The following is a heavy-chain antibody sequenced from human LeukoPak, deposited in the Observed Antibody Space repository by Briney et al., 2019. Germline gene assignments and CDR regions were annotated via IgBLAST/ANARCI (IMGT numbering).Heavy chain of an antibody. CDR2: IKQDGSEK. CDR1: GFTFSSYW. CDR3: AREGWELWFGELRSGMDV. D-gene: IGHD3-10*01. Sequence: GGSLRLSCAASGFTFSSYWMSWVRQAPGKGLEWVANIKQDGSEKYYVDSVKGRFTISRDNAKNSLYPQMNSLRAEDTAVYYCAREGWELWFGELRSGMDVWGQGTTVTVSS. V-gene: IGHV3-7*05. J-gene: IGHJ6*02.